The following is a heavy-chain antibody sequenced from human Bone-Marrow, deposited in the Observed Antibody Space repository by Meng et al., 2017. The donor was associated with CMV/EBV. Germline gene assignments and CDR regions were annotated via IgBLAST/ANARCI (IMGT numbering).Heavy chain of an antibody. CDR3: ARSRRVVVIASYPDY. CDR2: IPYDGSNK. D-gene: IGHD2-21*01. V-gene: IGHV3-30-3*01. J-gene: IGHJ4*02. CDR1: GFTFSSYA. Sequence: GGSLRLSCAASGFTFSSYAMHWVRQAPGKGLEWVAVIPYDGSNKYYADSVKGRFTISRDNSKNTLYLQMNSLRAEDTAVYYCARSRRVVVIASYPDYWGQGTLVTVSS.